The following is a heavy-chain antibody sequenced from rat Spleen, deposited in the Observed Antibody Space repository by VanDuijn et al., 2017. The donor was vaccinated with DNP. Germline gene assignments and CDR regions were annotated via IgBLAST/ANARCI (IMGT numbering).Heavy chain of an antibody. J-gene: IGHJ2*01. D-gene: IGHD1-3*01. CDR2: ITNSGGST. CDR3: ATHGCYYGSYGDYFDD. CDR1: GFTFSNYG. Sequence: EVQLVESGGGLVQPGRSLKLSCAASGFTFSNYGMAWVRQAPTKGLEWVASITNSGGSTYYRDSVKGRFTISRDNAKSTLYLQMDSLRSEDTATYYCATHGCYYGSYGDYFDDWGQGVMVTVSS. V-gene: IGHV5S13*01.